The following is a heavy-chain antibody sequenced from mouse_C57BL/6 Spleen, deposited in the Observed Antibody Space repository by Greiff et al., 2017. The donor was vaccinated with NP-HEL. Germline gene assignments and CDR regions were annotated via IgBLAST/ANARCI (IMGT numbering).Heavy chain of an antibody. CDR2: INPSSGYT. V-gene: IGHV1-7*01. Sequence: QVQLKESGSELAKPGASVKLSCKASGYTFTSYWMHWVKQRPGQGLEWIGYINPSSGYTKYNQKFKDKATLTADKSSSTAYMQLSSLTYEDSAVYYCARGYYGTHWYFDVWGTGTTVTVSS. CDR1: GYTFTSYW. D-gene: IGHD1-1*01. CDR3: ARGYYGTHWYFDV. J-gene: IGHJ1*03.